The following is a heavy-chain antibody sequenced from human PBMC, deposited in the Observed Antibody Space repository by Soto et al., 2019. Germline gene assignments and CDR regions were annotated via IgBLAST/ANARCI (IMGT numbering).Heavy chain of an antibody. V-gene: IGHV4-38-2*01. CDR1: GYSVNSGYS. Sequence: SETLSLTCAVSGYSVNSGYSWAWVRQTPGKGLEWIGSIYSSGSTYYNLSVKRRVTISIHTSKNLFSLKLRSVTAADTAVYYCAGKPLVXAAGAIDVWR. CDR3: AGKPLVXAAGAIDV. D-gene: IGHD2-15*01. CDR2: IYSSGST. J-gene: IGHJ3*01.